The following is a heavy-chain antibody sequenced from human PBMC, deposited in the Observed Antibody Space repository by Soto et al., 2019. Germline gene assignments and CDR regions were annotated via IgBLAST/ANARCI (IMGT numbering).Heavy chain of an antibody. CDR1: GGSXSSGSYY. CDR2: IYYSGST. CDR3: ARVTMVRGSNFDY. J-gene: IGHJ4*02. Sequence: SETLSLTCTVSGGSXSSGSYYWSWIRQPPGKGLEWIGYIYYSGSTNYNPSLKSRVTISVDTSKNQFSLKLSSVTAADTAVYYCARVTMVRGSNFDYWGQGTLVTVSS. V-gene: IGHV4-61*01. D-gene: IGHD3-10*01.